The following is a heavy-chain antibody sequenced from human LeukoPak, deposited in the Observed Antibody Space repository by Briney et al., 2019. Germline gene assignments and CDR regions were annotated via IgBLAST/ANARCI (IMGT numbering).Heavy chain of an antibody. CDR1: GYTFTSHY. CDR3: ARGGLGFDFQH. Sequence: ASVKVSCKASGYTFTSHYMHWVRQAPGQGLEWMGIINPSGGSTSYAQKFQGRVTMTRDTSTSTVYMELSSLRSDDTAVYYCARGGLGFDFQHWGQGTLVTVSS. CDR2: INPSGGST. D-gene: IGHD3/OR15-3a*01. V-gene: IGHV1-46*01. J-gene: IGHJ1*01.